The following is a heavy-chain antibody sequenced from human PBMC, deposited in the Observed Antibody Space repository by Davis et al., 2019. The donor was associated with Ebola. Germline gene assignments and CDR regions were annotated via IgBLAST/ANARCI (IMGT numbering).Heavy chain of an antibody. CDR2: INAGNGNT. D-gene: IGHD2-8*02. CDR3: ARERGLGYCTGGVCWGYYYGMDV. J-gene: IGHJ6*02. Sequence: AASVKVSCKASGYTFTSYAMHWVRQAPGQRLEWMGWINAGNGNTKYSQKFQGRVTITRDTSASTAYMELSSLRSEDTAVYYCARERGLGYCTGGVCWGYYYGMDVWGQGTTVTVSS. V-gene: IGHV1-3*01. CDR1: GYTFTSYA.